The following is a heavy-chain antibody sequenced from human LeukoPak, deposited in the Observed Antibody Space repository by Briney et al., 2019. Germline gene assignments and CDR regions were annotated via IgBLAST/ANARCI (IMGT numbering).Heavy chain of an antibody. CDR3: ARDGVAARHYYYYYYMDV. CDR2: INPNSGGT. D-gene: IGHD6-6*01. V-gene: IGHV1-2*02. Sequence: GSAVQDSRLACRYTFTGYYMHEVRPARGQKGAGMGWINPNSGGTNYAQKFQGRVTMTRDTSISTAYMELSRLRSDDPAVYYCARDGVAARHYYYYYYMDVWGKGTTVTVSS. CDR1: RYTFTGYY. J-gene: IGHJ6*03.